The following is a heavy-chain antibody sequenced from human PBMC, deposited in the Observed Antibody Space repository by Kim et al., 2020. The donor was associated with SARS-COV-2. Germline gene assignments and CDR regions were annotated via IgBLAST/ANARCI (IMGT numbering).Heavy chain of an antibody. J-gene: IGHJ4*02. V-gene: IGHV3-13*01. CDR2: IGTAGDT. D-gene: IGHD3-22*01. CDR1: SGYD. Sequence: SGYDTPWVRQATGKGLEWVSAIGTAGDTYYPGSVKGRFTISRENAKNSLYLQMNSLRAGDTAVYYCARGGRGYYDSSGYYSPYYFDYWGQGTLVTVSS. CDR3: ARGGRGYYDSSGYYSPYYFDY.